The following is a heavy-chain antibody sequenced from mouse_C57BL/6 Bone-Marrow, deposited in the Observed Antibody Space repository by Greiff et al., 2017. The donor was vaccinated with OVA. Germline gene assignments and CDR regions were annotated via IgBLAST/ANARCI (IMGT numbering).Heavy chain of an antibody. J-gene: IGHJ2*01. CDR1: GYTFTDYY. V-gene: IGHV1-76*01. CDR2: IYPGSGNT. Sequence: QVQLQQSGAELVRPGASVKLSCKASGYTFTDYYINWVKQRPGQGLEWIARIYPGSGNTYYNEKFKGKATLTAEKSSSTAYMQLSSLTSEDSAVYFCAILYGNSLFDYWGQGTTLTVSS. CDR3: AILYGNSLFDY. D-gene: IGHD2-1*01.